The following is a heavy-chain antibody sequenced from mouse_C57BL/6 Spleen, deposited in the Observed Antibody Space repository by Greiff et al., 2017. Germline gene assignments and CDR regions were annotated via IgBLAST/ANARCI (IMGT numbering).Heavy chain of an antibody. CDR1: GYTFTDYN. D-gene: IGHD2-4*01. V-gene: IGHV1-22*01. Sequence: EVKLQESGPELVKPGASVKMSCKASGYTFTDYNMHWVKQSHGKSLEWIGYINPNNGGTSYNQKFKGKATLTVNKSSSTAYMELRSLTSEDSAVYYCAREGYYDYYFDYWGQGTTLTVSS. CDR2: INPNNGGT. CDR3: AREGYYDYYFDY. J-gene: IGHJ2*01.